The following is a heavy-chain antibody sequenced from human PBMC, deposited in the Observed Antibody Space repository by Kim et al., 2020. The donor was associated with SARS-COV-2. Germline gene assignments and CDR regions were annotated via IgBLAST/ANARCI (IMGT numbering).Heavy chain of an antibody. CDR3: ARRGRRKGYKSLDN. D-gene: IGHD5-12*01. CDR1: GGSIVNDTYY. V-gene: IGHV4-39*01. Sequence: SETLSLTCSVSGGSIVNDTYYWGWIRQPPGKGLEWIGSIYYSGDTYYNPSLRSRVTISVDTSKNQFSLRLTSVTAADTAVYYCARRGRRKGYKSLDNWGQGTLVTVSS. CDR2: IYYSGDT. J-gene: IGHJ4*02.